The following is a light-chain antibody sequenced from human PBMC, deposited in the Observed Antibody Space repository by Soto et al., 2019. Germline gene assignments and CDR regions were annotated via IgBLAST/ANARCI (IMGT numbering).Light chain of an antibody. J-gene: IGKJ1*01. Sequence: EIVLKKSPGTLSLSPGERAPFSCRASQSVSSNYLAWYQQKPGQAPRLLIYGAFKRATGIPDRFSGSGSGTDFTLTISRMEPEDFAVYCCQQYGSSPRTFGQGTKVDIK. CDR1: QSVSSNY. CDR2: GAF. CDR3: QQYGSSPRT. V-gene: IGKV3-20*01.